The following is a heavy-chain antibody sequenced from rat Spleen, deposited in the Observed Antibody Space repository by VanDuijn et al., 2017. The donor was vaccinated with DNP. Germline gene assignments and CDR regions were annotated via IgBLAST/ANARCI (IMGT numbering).Heavy chain of an antibody. CDR1: GFNFRNYY. J-gene: IGHJ3*01. CDR2: ISTGGGNT. Sequence: EVQLVESGGGLVQPGRSMKLSCAVSGFNFRNYYMAWVRQAPTKGLEWVASISTGGGNTYYRDSFKGRFTISRNNVKSILYLQMDSLRPEETATYFCASLLLPNWFAYWGQGTLVTVSS. CDR3: ASLLLPNWFAY. V-gene: IGHV5S11*01. D-gene: IGHD1-1*01.